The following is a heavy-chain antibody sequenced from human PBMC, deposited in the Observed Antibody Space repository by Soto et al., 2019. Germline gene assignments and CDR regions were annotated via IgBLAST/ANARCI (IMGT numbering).Heavy chain of an antibody. CDR1: GFTFSDHY. CDR2: SKNKADSYTT. CDR3: TVWGSGNDFGAA. V-gene: IGHV3-72*01. D-gene: IGHD3-10*01. Sequence: EVQLVESGGGLVQPGGSLRLSCAASGFTFSDHYMDWVRQAPGKGLEWLGRSKNKADSYTTEYAVCVNGRFTISRDGSKISLFLQMNSLQTEDTAVYYCTVWGSGNDFGAAWGQGILVTVSS. J-gene: IGHJ4*02.